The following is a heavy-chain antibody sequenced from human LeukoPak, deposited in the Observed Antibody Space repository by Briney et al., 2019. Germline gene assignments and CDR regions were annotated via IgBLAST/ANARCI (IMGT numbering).Heavy chain of an antibody. CDR2: FDPEDGET. CDR1: GYTLTELS. Sequence: ASVKVSCKVSGYTLTELSMHWVRQAPGKWLEWMGGFDPEDGETIYAQKFQGRVTMTEDTSTDTAYMELSSLRSEDTAVYYCATDPGYSYGILTGGFDYWGQGTLVTVSS. J-gene: IGHJ4*02. D-gene: IGHD5-18*01. CDR3: ATDPGYSYGILTGGFDY. V-gene: IGHV1-24*01.